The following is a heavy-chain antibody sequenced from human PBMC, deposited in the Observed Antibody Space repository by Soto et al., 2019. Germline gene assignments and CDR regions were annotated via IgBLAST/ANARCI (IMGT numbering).Heavy chain of an antibody. CDR1: GFTVTINY. D-gene: IGHD5-12*01. V-gene: IGHV3-53*01. CDR2: IYSGGTI. Sequence: EVPVVESGGGLIQXGGSLRLSCAVSGFTVTINYMSWVRQAPGKGLEWVSVIYSGGTIYYADSVKGRFTISRDTSKNTLYLQMNSLRGEDTAVYYCHGYGYWGQGTLVTVSS. CDR3: HGYGY. J-gene: IGHJ4*02.